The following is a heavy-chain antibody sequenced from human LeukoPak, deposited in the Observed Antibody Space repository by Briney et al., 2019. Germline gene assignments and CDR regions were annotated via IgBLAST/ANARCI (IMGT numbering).Heavy chain of an antibody. D-gene: IGHD2-15*01. J-gene: IGHJ4*02. Sequence: GGSLRLSCSASGFTFSCYAMTWVLQAPARGLQGVTYISSSSSTIYYADSVKGRVTISRDNAKNSLYLQMNSVRAEDTAVYYCARTPRVVVAEAIYDYWGEETLVAVSS. CDR3: ARTPRVVVAEAIYDY. V-gene: IGHV3-48*01. CDR1: GFTFSCYA. CDR2: ISSSSSTI.